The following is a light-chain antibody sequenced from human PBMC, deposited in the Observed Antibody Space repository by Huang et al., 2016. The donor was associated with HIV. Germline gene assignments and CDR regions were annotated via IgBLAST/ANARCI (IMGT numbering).Light chain of an antibody. Sequence: IVLTQSPDTLSLSPGERATLSCRASQTVTNNYLAWYQQRPGQAPRLLIYGASTRATGIPYRCSGSGSGTDVTLTISRLEPKDFVVYYCQQFGSSPPYSFGQGTKLEIK. J-gene: IGKJ2*03. V-gene: IGKV3-20*01. CDR2: GAS. CDR3: QQFGSSPPYS. CDR1: QTVTNNY.